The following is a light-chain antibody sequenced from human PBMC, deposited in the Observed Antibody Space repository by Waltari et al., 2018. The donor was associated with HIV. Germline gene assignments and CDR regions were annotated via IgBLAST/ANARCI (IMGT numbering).Light chain of an antibody. Sequence: SAVTQPASVSGLPGQSITISCTGGDSDFGLYNFVSWYQQQPGRVPILILYDVDIRAPGISDRFSGSRSGPTASLNISRLRAEDEADYYCASFTGDDTLRFGGGTKVTVL. CDR1: DSDFGLYNF. CDR3: ASFTGDDTLR. V-gene: IGLV2-14*01. CDR2: DVD. J-gene: IGLJ3*02.